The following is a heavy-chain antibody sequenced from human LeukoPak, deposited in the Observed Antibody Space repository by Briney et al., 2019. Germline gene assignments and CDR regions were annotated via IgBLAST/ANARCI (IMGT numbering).Heavy chain of an antibody. Sequence: GGSLRLSCAASGFTFSGSAMHWVRQASGKGLEWLGRIRNKDNNYATAFAASVKGRFTISRDDSKNTAYLQMNSLMTEDSAVYYCSIEGDGGGYISDWGQGTLVTVSS. J-gene: IGHJ4*02. CDR2: IRNKDNNYAT. D-gene: IGHD5-24*01. CDR3: SIEGDGGGYISD. CDR1: GFTFSGSA. V-gene: IGHV3-73*01.